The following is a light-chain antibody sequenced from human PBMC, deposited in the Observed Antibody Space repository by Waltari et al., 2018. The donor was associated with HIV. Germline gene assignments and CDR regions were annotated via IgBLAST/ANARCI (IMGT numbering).Light chain of an antibody. CDR1: SSDVGGYNF. CDR2: DVI. CDR3: SSYTSSSSYV. Sequence: QSALTQPASVSGSPGQSITISCPGTSSDVGGYNFVSWYKQHPGKAPKLMIYDVINRPSGVSNRFSGSKSGNTSSLTISGLQAEDEADYYCSSYTSSSSYVFGTGTKVTVL. V-gene: IGLV2-14*01. J-gene: IGLJ1*01.